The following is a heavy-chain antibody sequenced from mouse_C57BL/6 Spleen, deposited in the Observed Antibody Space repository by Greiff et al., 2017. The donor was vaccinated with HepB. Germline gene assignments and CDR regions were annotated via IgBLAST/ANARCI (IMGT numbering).Heavy chain of an antibody. V-gene: IGHV1-64*01. J-gene: IGHJ4*01. CDR1: GYTFTSYW. Sequence: QVQLQQPGAELVKPGASVKLSCKASGYTFTSYWMHWVKQRPGQGLEWIGMIHPNSGSTNYNEKFKSKATLTVDKSSSTAYMQLSSLTSEDSAVYGGAEVGVLRTSYAMDYWGQGASVTVSS. CDR2: IHPNSGST. D-gene: IGHD1-3*01. CDR3: AEVGVLRTSYAMDY.